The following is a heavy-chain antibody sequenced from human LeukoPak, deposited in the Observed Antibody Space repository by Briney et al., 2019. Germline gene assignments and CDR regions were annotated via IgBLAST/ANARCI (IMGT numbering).Heavy chain of an antibody. Sequence: GGSLRLSCAAAGFTFSAYYMSWIRQAPGKGLEWVSYISSSGSTIYYADSVKGRLTISRDNAKNSLYLQMNSLRAEDTAVYYCARVGYSSGYFDYWGQGTLVTVSS. V-gene: IGHV3-11*01. D-gene: IGHD6-19*01. J-gene: IGHJ4*02. CDR3: ARVGYSSGYFDY. CDR2: ISSSGSTI. CDR1: GFTFSAYY.